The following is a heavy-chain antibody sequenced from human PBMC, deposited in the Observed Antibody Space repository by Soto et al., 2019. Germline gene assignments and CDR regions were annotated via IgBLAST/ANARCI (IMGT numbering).Heavy chain of an antibody. J-gene: IGHJ6*02. CDR3: ARDRIAVAGTYYYYYYGMDV. D-gene: IGHD6-19*01. Sequence: GASVKVSCKASGYTFTSYGISWVRQAPGQGLEWMGWISAYNGNTKYAQKLQGRVTMTTDTSTSTAYMELRSLRSDDTAVYYCARDRIAVAGTYYYYYYGMDVLCQGTTGTVS. CDR2: ISAYNGNT. V-gene: IGHV1-18*04. CDR1: GYTFTSYG.